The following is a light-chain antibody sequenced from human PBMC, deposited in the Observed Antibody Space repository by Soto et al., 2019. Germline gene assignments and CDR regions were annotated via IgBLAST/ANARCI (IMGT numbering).Light chain of an antibody. J-gene: IGLJ1*01. Sequence: QSALTQPPSASGSPGQSVTISCTGTNSDVGGYNYVAWYQQHPGKAPKLMIYEVSKRPSGVPDRFSGSKSGNTASLTVSGLQAEDEADYYCSSYAGINNLGVFGTGTKLTVL. CDR1: NSDVGGYNY. CDR3: SSYAGINNLGV. V-gene: IGLV2-8*01. CDR2: EVS.